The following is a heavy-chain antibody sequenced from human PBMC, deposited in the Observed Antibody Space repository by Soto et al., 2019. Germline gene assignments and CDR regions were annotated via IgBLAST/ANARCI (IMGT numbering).Heavy chain of an antibody. V-gene: IGHV4-38-2*02. D-gene: IGHD2-21*02. J-gene: IGHJ4*01. CDR2: IYHGGTT. CDR3: ARVHIMVVAGSTFDY. Sequence: LGTLSLTLTFSGYSISGPSYWGWIRQPPGKGPEWIASIYHGGTTFYNPSLKSRITISVDTSNNQFSLKLTSVTAADTAVYYCARVHIMVVAGSTFDYWGHGTLVTVSS. CDR1: GYSISGPSY.